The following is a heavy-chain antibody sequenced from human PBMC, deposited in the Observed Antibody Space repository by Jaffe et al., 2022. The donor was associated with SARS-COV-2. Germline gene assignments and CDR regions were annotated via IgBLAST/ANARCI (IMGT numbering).Heavy chain of an antibody. CDR1: GYTFTSYG. CDR3: ARDVHYDSSGYKYWYFDL. Sequence: QVQLVQSGAEVKKPGASVKVSCKASGYTFTSYGISWVRQAPGQGLEWMGWISAYNGNTNYAQKLQGRVTMTTDTSTSTAYMELRSLRSDDTAVYYCARDVHYDSSGYKYWYFDLWGRGTLVTVSS. V-gene: IGHV1-18*01. J-gene: IGHJ2*01. CDR2: ISAYNGNT. D-gene: IGHD3-22*01.